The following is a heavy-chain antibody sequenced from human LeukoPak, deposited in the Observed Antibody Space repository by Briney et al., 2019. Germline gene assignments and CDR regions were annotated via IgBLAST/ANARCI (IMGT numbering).Heavy chain of an antibody. V-gene: IGHV4-59*06. Sequence: SETLSLTCTVSGGSISSYYWSWIRQHPGKGLEWIGYIYYSGSTYYNPSLKSRVTISVDTSKNQFSLKLSSVTAADTAVYYCARDRVVVVVAATLHWFDPWGQGTLVTVSS. CDR3: ARDRVVVVVAATLHWFDP. J-gene: IGHJ5*02. D-gene: IGHD2-15*01. CDR2: IYYSGST. CDR1: GGSISSYY.